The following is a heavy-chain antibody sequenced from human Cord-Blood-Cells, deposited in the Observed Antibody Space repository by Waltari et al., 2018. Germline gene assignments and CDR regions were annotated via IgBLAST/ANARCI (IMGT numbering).Heavy chain of an antibody. CDR1: GGSFRGYY. CDR2: INHSGST. D-gene: IGHD4-4*01. J-gene: IGHJ2*01. Sequence: QVQLQQWGAGLLKPSETLSLTCAVYGGSFRGYYWSWIRQPPGKGREWIGEINHSGSTNYNPSLKSRVTISVDTSKNQFSLKLSSVTAADTAVYYCARGGYSNHWYFDLWGRGTLVTVSS. CDR3: ARGGYSNHWYFDL. V-gene: IGHV4-34*01.